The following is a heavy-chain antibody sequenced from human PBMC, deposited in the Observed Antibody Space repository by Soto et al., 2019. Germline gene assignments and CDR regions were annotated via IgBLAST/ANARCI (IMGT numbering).Heavy chain of an antibody. CDR3: AREATVRSLDIVATTFDY. CDR2: IYYSGST. J-gene: IGHJ4*02. Sequence: KPSETLSLTCTVSGGSISSGDYYWSWIRQPPGKGLEWIGYIYYSGSTYYNPSLKSRVTISVDTSKNQFSLKLSSVTAADTAVYYCAREATVRSLDIVATTFDYWGQGTLVTVSS. CDR1: GGSISSGDYY. D-gene: IGHD5-12*01. V-gene: IGHV4-30-4*01.